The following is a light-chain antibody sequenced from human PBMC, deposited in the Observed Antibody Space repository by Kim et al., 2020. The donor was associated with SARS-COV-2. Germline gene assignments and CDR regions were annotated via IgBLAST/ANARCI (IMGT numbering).Light chain of an antibody. CDR1: SSDIGRYNF. J-gene: IGLJ1*01. CDR3: SSYAGSNNFV. V-gene: IGLV2-8*01. Sequence: GQAVTISFTGASSDIGRYNFVSWYQQLPGKAPKLMIYEVTKRPSGVPDRFSGSKSGNTASLTVSGLQADDEADYYCSSYAGSNNFVFGTGTKVTVL. CDR2: EVT.